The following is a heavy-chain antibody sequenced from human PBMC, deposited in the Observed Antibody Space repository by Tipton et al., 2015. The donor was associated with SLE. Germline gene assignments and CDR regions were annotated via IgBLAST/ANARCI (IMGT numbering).Heavy chain of an antibody. V-gene: IGHV4-59*01. Sequence: TLSLTCTVSGGSISTYYWSWIRQSPGKGLEWIGYIHKSGSTHYHPSLRGRVTISVDASKNQFSLELISVTAADTAVYYCARRHFDTSGYYRGAFDIWGQGKRSPSLQ. CDR2: IHKSGST. CDR3: ARRHFDTSGYYRGAFDI. D-gene: IGHD3-22*01. CDR1: GGSISTYY. J-gene: IGHJ3*02.